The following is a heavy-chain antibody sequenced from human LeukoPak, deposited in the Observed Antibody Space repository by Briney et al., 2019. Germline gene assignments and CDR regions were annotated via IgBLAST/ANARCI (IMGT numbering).Heavy chain of an antibody. CDR1: GGSFSGYS. Sequence: SETLSLTCAVFGGSFSGYSWSWIRQPPGKGLEWIGEINHSGSTNYNPSLKSRVTISADTSKNQFSLRLNSVTAADTAVYYCARFSQYYDSPTHYLDYWGQGILVTVSS. D-gene: IGHD3-16*01. CDR2: INHSGST. V-gene: IGHV4-34*01. CDR3: ARFSQYYDSPTHYLDY. J-gene: IGHJ4*02.